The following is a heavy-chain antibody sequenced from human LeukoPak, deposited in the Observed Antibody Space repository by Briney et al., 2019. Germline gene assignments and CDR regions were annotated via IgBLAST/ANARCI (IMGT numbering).Heavy chain of an antibody. CDR3: ARRRSGLGKNFDY. Sequence: SETLSLTCAVYGGSFSGYYWSWIRHPPGKGLEWIGEINHSGSTNYNPSLKSRVTISVDTSKNQFSLKLSSVTAADTAVYYCARRRSGLGKNFDYWGQGTLVTVSS. CDR2: INHSGST. CDR1: GGSFSGYY. J-gene: IGHJ4*02. D-gene: IGHD7-27*01. V-gene: IGHV4-34*01.